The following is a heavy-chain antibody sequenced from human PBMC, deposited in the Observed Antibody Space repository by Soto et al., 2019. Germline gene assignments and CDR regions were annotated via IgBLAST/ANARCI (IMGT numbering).Heavy chain of an antibody. Sequence: KASETLSLTCTVSGGSISSGGYYWSWIRQHPGKGLEWIGYIYYSGSTYYNPSLKSRVTISVDTSKNQFSLKLSSVTAADTAVYYCASDLRDSSGYYAGGLGYLGQGTLVTVSS. CDR3: ASDLRDSSGYYAGGLGY. D-gene: IGHD3-22*01. CDR1: GGSISSGGYY. CDR2: IYYSGST. J-gene: IGHJ4*02. V-gene: IGHV4-31*03.